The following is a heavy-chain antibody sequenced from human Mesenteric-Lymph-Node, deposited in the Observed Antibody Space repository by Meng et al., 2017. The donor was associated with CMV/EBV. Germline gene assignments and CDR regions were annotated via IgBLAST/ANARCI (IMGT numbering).Heavy chain of an antibody. D-gene: IGHD3-22*01. CDR2: ISSSSSYI. CDR1: GFTFSSNS. CDR3: ARDYDTSGYYKD. V-gene: IGHV3-21*01. J-gene: IGHJ4*02. Sequence: GGSLRLSCAASGFTFSSNSMNWVRQAPGKGLEWVSSISSSSSYIYHADSVKGRFTISRDNAKNSLYLQMNSLRAEDTAVYYCARDYDTSGYYKDRGQGTLVTVSS.